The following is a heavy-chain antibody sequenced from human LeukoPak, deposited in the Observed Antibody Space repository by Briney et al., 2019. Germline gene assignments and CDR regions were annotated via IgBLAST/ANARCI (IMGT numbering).Heavy chain of an antibody. CDR1: GYSFTSYW. CDR3: SRHTNNYYDSSGYQDAFDI. Sequence: GESLKISCKGSGYSFTSYWIGWVRQMPGKGLEWMGIIYPGDSDTRYSPSLHSHVTISADKSISTPYLQWSSLKASDTAMYYCSRHTNNYYDSSGYQDAFDIWGQGTMVTVSS. J-gene: IGHJ3*02. D-gene: IGHD3-22*01. V-gene: IGHV5-51*01. CDR2: IYPGDSDT.